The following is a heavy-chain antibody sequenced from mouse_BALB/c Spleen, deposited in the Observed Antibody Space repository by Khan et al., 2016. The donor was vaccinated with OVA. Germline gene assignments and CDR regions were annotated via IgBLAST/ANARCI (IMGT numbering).Heavy chain of an antibody. CDR2: ISSGGSYT. CDR1: GFTFSTYG. J-gene: IGHJ3*01. V-gene: IGHV5-6*01. Sequence: EVQLVETGGDLVKPEGSLKLSCAASGFTFSTYGMSWVRQTPDKRLEWVATISSGGSYTYYPDSVQGRFTISRDHAKNTLYLQMSSLKSEDTAMFYCARLAYYYDSGGFAYWGQGTLVTVAA. D-gene: IGHD1-1*01. CDR3: ARLAYYYDSGGFAY.